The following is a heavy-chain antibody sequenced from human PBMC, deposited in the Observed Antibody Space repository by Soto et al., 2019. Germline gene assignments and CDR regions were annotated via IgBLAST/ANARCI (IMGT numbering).Heavy chain of an antibody. CDR3: ARVHRDGYNSFDY. CDR1: GYTFTANF. J-gene: IGHJ4*02. V-gene: IGHV1-2*04. D-gene: IGHD5-18*01. CDR2: INPYSGET. Sequence: ASVKVSCKASGYTFTANFIHWVRQAPGQGLEWMGWINPYSGETKYAQRFQGWVTMTRDTSISTAHMELSRLKSDDTAVYYCARVHRDGYNSFDYWGQGTLVTVSS.